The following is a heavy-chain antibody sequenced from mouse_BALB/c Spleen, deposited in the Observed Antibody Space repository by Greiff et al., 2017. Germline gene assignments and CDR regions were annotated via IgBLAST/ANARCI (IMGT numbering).Heavy chain of an antibody. CDR1: GYTFTSYW. CDR2: INPSTGYT. J-gene: IGHJ4*01. D-gene: IGHD3-2*01. CDR3: ARWTARARGDAMGY. Sequence: VQLQQSGAELAKPGASVKMSCKASGYTFTSYWMHWVKQRPGQGLEWIGYINPSTGYTEYNQKFKDKATLTADKSSSTAYMQLSSLTSEDSAVYYCARWTARARGDAMGYWGQGTSVTVSS. V-gene: IGHV1-7*01.